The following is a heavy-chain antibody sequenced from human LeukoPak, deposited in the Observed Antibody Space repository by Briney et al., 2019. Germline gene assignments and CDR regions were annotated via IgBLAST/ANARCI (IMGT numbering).Heavy chain of an antibody. Sequence: ASVKVSCKASGYTFTNYDINWVRQAPGQGLEWMGYMNPNSGNTVYAQRFQGRVTITTSTYIDTAYVELTSLRSEDTAVYYCAREGLDSWGQGTLVTVSS. CDR1: GYTFTNYD. CDR2: MNPNSGNT. CDR3: AREGLDS. J-gene: IGHJ5*01. V-gene: IGHV1-8*03.